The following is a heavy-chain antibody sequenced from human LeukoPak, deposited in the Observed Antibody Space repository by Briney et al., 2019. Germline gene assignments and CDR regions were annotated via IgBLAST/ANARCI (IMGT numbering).Heavy chain of an antibody. Sequence: ASVKVSCKASSYTFTSYGISWVRQAPGQGLEWMGWISAYNGNRNYAQKLQGRVTMTTDTSTSTAYMELRSLRPDDTAVYYCARDPTAYCSGGSCYSGALDYWGQGTLVIVSS. V-gene: IGHV1-18*01. CDR1: SYTFTSYG. J-gene: IGHJ4*02. CDR3: ARDPTAYCSGGSCYSGALDY. CDR2: ISAYNGNR. D-gene: IGHD2-15*01.